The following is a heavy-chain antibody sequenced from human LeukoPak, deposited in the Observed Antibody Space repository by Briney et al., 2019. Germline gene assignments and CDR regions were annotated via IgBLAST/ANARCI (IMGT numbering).Heavy chain of an antibody. CDR1: GFTFSSYA. Sequence: PGGSLRLSCAASGFTFSSYAMSWVRQAPGKGLEWVSAISGSGGSTYYADSVKGRFTISRDNSKNTLYLQMNSLRAEDTAVYYCAKRSWGTGQSDSSSWSYWVYYFDYWGQGTLVTVSS. V-gene: IGHV3-23*01. CDR2: ISGSGGST. CDR3: AKRSWGTGQSDSSSWSYWVYYFDY. J-gene: IGHJ4*02. D-gene: IGHD6-13*01.